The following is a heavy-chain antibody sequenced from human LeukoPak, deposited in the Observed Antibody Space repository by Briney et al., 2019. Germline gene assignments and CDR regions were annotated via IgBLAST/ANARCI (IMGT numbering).Heavy chain of an antibody. Sequence: ASVKVSCKASGYTFTGYYMHWVRQAPGQGLEWMGWINPNSGGTNYAQKFQGRVTMTRDTSISTAYMELSRLRSDDTAVYYCASHHHSSSGPQDLDYWGQGTLVTVSS. CDR2: INPNSGGT. CDR3: ASHHHSSSGPQDLDY. J-gene: IGHJ4*02. D-gene: IGHD6-13*01. CDR1: GYTFTGYY. V-gene: IGHV1-2*02.